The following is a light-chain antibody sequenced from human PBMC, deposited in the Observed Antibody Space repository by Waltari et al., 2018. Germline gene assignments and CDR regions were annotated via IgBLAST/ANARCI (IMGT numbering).Light chain of an antibody. CDR1: SNNVGSYDL. CDR2: EVI. J-gene: IGLJ3*02. CDR3: CSYAGSAPRLV. Sequence: QSALTQPASVSGSPGQSITISCTGTSNNVGSYDLVSWYQFRPGEVPKLLIYEVITRPSGVADRCSGSKADNTASLTISRLQAEDEAAYYCCSYAGSAPRLVFGGGTNLTVL. V-gene: IGLV2-23*02.